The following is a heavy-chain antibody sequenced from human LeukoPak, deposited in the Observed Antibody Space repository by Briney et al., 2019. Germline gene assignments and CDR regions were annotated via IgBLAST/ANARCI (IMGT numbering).Heavy chain of an antibody. D-gene: IGHD4-17*01. J-gene: IGHJ4*02. CDR1: GGSVSSGSYY. V-gene: IGHV4-61*01. CDR3: ARDHGDYADY. CDR2: IYYSGST. Sequence: SETLSLTCTVSGGSVSSGSYYWSWIRQPPGKGLEWIGYIYYSGSTNYNPSLKSRVTISVDTCKNQFSLKLSSVTAADTAVYYCARDHGDYADYWGQGTLVTVSS.